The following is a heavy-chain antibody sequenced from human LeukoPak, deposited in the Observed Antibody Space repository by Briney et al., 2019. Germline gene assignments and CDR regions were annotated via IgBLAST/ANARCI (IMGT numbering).Heavy chain of an antibody. Sequence: GGTLRLSCAASGFTFSSYEMNWVHQAPGKGLEWVSYISSSGSTIYYADSVKGRFTISRDNAKNSLYLQMNSLRAEDTAVYYCAELGITMIGGVWGKGTTVTISS. CDR3: AELGITMIGGV. J-gene: IGHJ6*04. CDR2: ISSSGSTI. V-gene: IGHV3-48*03. CDR1: GFTFSSYE. D-gene: IGHD3-10*02.